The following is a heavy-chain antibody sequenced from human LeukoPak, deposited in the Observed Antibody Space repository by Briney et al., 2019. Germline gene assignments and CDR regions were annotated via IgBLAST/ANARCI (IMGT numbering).Heavy chain of an antibody. D-gene: IGHD3-22*01. CDR1: GVTFRSYA. V-gene: IGHV3-30-3*01. Sequence: PGGSLRLSCAASGVTFRSYAMHWVRQAPGKGLEWVAVISYDGSNKHYADSVKGRFTISRDSSENTLYLQMNSLRAEDTAVYYWSSDRGYYDSSCYNTSSYCFDYWGQGTLVTVSS. CDR2: ISYDGSNK. CDR3: SSDRGYYDSSCYNTSSYCFDY. J-gene: IGHJ4*02.